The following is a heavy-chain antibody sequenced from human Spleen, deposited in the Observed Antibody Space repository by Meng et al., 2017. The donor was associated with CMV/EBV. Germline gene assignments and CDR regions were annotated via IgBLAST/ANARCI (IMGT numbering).Heavy chain of an antibody. V-gene: IGHV4-38-2*02. CDR2: IYHSGST. D-gene: IGHD6-19*01. J-gene: IGHJ4*02. CDR3: ASGYSSGWPSFDY. CDR1: GYSISSGYY. Sequence: GSLRLSCTVSGYSISSGYYWGWIRQPPGKGLEWIGSIYHSGSTYYNPSLKSRVTISVDTSKNQFSLKLSSVTAVDTAVYYCASGYSSGWPSFDYWGQGTLVTVSS.